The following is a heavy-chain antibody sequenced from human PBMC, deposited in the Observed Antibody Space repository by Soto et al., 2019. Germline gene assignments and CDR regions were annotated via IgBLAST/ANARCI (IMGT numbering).Heavy chain of an antibody. J-gene: IGHJ6*02. CDR3: ARVLEKCSGGSCYPYYYGMDV. Sequence: GGSLRLSCAASGFTFSSYWIHWVRQAPGKGLVWVSRINSDGSSTSYADSVKGRFTISRDNAKNTLYLQMNSLRAEDTAVYYCARVLEKCSGGSCYPYYYGMDVWGQGTTVTVSS. V-gene: IGHV3-74*01. CDR1: GFTFSSYW. CDR2: INSDGSST. D-gene: IGHD2-15*01.